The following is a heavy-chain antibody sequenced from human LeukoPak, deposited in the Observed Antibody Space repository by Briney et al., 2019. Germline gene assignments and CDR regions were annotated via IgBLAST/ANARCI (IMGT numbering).Heavy chain of an antibody. CDR1: GYTFTSYD. D-gene: IGHD5-24*01. Sequence: ASVKVSCKASGYTFTSYDINCVRQATGQGLEWMGWMNPNSGSTDYAQEFQGRVTMTRDTSISTAYMELSSLKTEDTAVYYCTTDRGRRWPGYYFDYWGQGTLVTVSS. J-gene: IGHJ4*02. V-gene: IGHV1-8*01. CDR3: TTDRGRRWPGYYFDY. CDR2: MNPNSGST.